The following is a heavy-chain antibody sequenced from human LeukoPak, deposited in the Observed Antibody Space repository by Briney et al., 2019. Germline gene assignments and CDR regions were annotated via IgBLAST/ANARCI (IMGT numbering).Heavy chain of an antibody. CDR3: AKHLGYSTSSGIDY. CDR2: ISGSGGST. D-gene: IGHD6-6*01. Sequence: PGGSLRLSCAASGVTFSSYGMSGVRQAPGKGLEWVSAISGSGGSTYYADSVKGRFTISRDNSKNTLYLQMNSLRADDTAVYYCAKHLGYSTSSGIDYWGQGTLVTVSS. V-gene: IGHV3-23*01. CDR1: GVTFSSYG. J-gene: IGHJ4*02.